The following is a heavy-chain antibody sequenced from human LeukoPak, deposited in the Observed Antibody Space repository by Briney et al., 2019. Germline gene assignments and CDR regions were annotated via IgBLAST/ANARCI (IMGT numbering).Heavy chain of an antibody. V-gene: IGHV3-30*02. CDR1: GFTFSSYG. CDR2: IRYDGSNK. CDR3: AKDQRVTVTTAWYAFDI. J-gene: IGHJ3*02. D-gene: IGHD4-17*01. Sequence: PGGSLRLSCAASGFTFSSYGMHWVRQAPGKGLAWVAFIRYDGSNKYYADSVKGRFTISRDNSKNTLYLQMNSLRAEDTAVYYCAKDQRVTVTTAWYAFDIWGQGTMVTVSS.